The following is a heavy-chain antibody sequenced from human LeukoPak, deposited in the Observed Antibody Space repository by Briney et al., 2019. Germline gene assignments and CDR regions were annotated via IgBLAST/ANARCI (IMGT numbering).Heavy chain of an antibody. V-gene: IGHV4-39*07. D-gene: IGHD6-13*01. Sequence: KTSETLSLTCTVSGGSIPSNSYYWGWIRQPPGKGLEWIGSVYYTGTTYYNPSLKSRVTISVDTSKNKFSLRLTSVTAADTAVYYCARDAAAADGYWSLYYYGMDVWGQGTTVTVSS. CDR1: GGSIPSNSYY. J-gene: IGHJ6*02. CDR3: ARDAAAADGYWSLYYYGMDV. CDR2: VYYTGTT.